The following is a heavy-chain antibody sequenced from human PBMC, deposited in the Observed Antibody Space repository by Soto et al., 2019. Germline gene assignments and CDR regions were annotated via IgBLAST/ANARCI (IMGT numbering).Heavy chain of an antibody. Sequence: SETLSLTCTVSGASFKSGSYSWNWIRQPPGKGLEGIGYVYHTGRTSYNPSLKSRVSISMDTSKNQFSLNLDSVTDADTAVYFCARDFAYFDSWGQGTLVTVSS. D-gene: IGHD3-3*01. J-gene: IGHJ4*02. CDR1: GASFKSGSYS. CDR3: ARDFAYFDS. CDR2: VYHTGRT. V-gene: IGHV4-61*01.